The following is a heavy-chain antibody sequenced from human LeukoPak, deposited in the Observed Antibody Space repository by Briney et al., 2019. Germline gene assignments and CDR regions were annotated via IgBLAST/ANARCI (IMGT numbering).Heavy chain of an antibody. D-gene: IGHD6-13*01. CDR3: TREAAAGIDY. CDR1: GFTFSSYA. Sequence: GGSLRLSCAASGFTFSSYAMSWVRQAPGKGLEWVANIKQDGSEKYYLDSVKGRFTISRDNAKNSLYLQMNSLRAEDTAVYFCTREAAAGIDYWGQGTLVTVSS. J-gene: IGHJ4*02. V-gene: IGHV3-7*01. CDR2: IKQDGSEK.